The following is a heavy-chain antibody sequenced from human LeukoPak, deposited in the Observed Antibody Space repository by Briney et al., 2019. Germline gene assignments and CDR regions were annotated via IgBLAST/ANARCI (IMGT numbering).Heavy chain of an antibody. CDR1: GFTFSSYS. D-gene: IGHD5-18*01. Sequence: PGGSLRLSCAASGFTFSSYSMNWVRQAPGKGLEWVSYISSSSSTIYYADSVKGRFTISRDNAKNSLYLQMNSLRAEDTAVYYCARGGYSYGFRTVDYWGQGTLVTVFS. CDR3: ARGGYSYGFRTVDY. J-gene: IGHJ4*02. CDR2: ISSSSSTI. V-gene: IGHV3-48*01.